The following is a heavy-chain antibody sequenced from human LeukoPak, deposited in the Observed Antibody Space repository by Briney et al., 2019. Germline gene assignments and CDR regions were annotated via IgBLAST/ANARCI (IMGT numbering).Heavy chain of an antibody. V-gene: IGHV3-11*05. CDR3: ARGHYGMDV. CDR1: GFTFSDFY. J-gene: IGHJ6*02. CDR2: ISTSSSDT. Sequence: GESLRLSCAASGFTFSDFYMTWIRQAPGKGLGWVSYISTSSSDTKYADSVKGRFTISRDNANNLLYLQMNSLRAEDTAVYYCARGHYGMDVWGQGTTVTVSS.